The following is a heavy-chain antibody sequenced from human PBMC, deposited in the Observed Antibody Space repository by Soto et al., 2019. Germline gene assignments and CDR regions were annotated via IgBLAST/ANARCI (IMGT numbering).Heavy chain of an antibody. J-gene: IGHJ4*02. CDR3: ARGGRIAARRLGFVDY. CDR1: GYTFTSYA. Sequence: ASVKGSCKASGYTFTSYAMHWLRQAPGQRLEWMGWINAGNGNTKYSQKFQGRVTITRDTSASTAYMELSSLRSEDTAVYYCARGGRIAARRLGFVDYWGQGTLVTVSS. V-gene: IGHV1-3*01. CDR2: INAGNGNT. D-gene: IGHD6-6*01.